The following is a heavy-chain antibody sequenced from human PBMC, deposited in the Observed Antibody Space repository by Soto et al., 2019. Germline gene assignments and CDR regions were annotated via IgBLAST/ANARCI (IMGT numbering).Heavy chain of an antibody. Sequence: SETLSLTCAVYGGSFSGYYWSWIRQPPGKGLEWIGEINHSGSTNYNPSLKSRVTISVDTSKNQFSLKLSSVTAADTAVYYCATGGIYDSSGYYENYWGQGTLVTISS. D-gene: IGHD3-22*01. CDR2: INHSGST. CDR1: GGSFSGYY. V-gene: IGHV4-34*01. CDR3: ATGGIYDSSGYYENY. J-gene: IGHJ4*02.